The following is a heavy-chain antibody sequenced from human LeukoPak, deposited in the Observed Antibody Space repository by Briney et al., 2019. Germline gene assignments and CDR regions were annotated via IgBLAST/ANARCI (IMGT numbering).Heavy chain of an antibody. J-gene: IGHJ6*03. Sequence: GGSLRLSCAASGFTFDDYNMHWVRQAPGKGLEWVSLITWYGDSTYYADSVEGRFTISRDNSKNSLYLQMNSLRTEDTALYYCAKDKWLRGYYYYYMDVWGKGTTVTVSS. V-gene: IGHV3-43*01. D-gene: IGHD5-12*01. CDR1: GFTFDDYN. CDR3: AKDKWLRGYYYYYMDV. CDR2: ITWYGDST.